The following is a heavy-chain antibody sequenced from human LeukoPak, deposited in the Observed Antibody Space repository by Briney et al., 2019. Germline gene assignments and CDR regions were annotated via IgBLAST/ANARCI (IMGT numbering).Heavy chain of an antibody. J-gene: IGHJ6*03. CDR3: ARGQVAAAPHGPIHHYYMDV. D-gene: IGHD6-13*01. CDR2: ISYDGSNK. V-gene: IGHV3-30*04. Sequence: GGSLRLSCAASGFTFSSYAMHWVRQAPGKGLEWVAVISYDGSNKYYADSVKGRFTISRDNSKNTLYLQMNSLRADDTAVYYCARGQVAAAPHGPIHHYYMDVWGKGTTVTISS. CDR1: GFTFSSYA.